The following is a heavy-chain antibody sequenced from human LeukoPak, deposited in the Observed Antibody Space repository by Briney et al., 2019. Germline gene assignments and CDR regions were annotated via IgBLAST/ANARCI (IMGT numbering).Heavy chain of an antibody. CDR1: GFTFSSYE. CDR2: ISSSGSTI. D-gene: IGHD3-16*01. CDR3: ARVEGDYVWGSYFYYFDY. V-gene: IGHV3-48*03. Sequence: GGSLRLSCAASGFTFSSYEMNWVRQAPGKGLEWVSYISSSGSTIYYADSVKGRFTISRDNAKNTLYLQMNSLRAEDTAVYYCARVEGDYVWGSYFYYFDYWGQGTLVTVSS. J-gene: IGHJ4*02.